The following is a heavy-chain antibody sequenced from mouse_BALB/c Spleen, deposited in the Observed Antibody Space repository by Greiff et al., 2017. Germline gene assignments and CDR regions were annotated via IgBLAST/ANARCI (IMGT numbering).Heavy chain of an antibody. Sequence: EVQLVGSGPELVEPGGSGKISCQASGYSFPGYYLHWVKQSPGKSLEWVGRVNPNKGGTSYNQKFKGKAILTVDKSSSTAYMELRSLTSEDSAVYYCEEYGNHGFAYWGQGTLVTVSA. CDR3: EEYGNHGFAY. D-gene: IGHD2-10*02. CDR2: VNPNKGGT. J-gene: IGHJ3*01. CDR1: GYSFPGYY. V-gene: IGHV1-26*01.